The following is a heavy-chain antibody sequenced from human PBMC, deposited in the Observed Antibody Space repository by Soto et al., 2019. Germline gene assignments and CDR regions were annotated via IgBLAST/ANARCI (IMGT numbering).Heavy chain of an antibody. D-gene: IGHD2-2*01. J-gene: IGHJ4*02. CDR1: GGSFSGYY. Sequence: PSETLSLTWAVYGGSFSGYYWSWIRQPPGKGLEWIGEINHSGSTNYNPSLKSRITISVDTSKNQFSLKLSSVTAADTAVYYCARAGEVRYQLPSRFDYWGQGTLVTVSS. V-gene: IGHV4-34*01. CDR2: INHSGST. CDR3: ARAGEVRYQLPSRFDY.